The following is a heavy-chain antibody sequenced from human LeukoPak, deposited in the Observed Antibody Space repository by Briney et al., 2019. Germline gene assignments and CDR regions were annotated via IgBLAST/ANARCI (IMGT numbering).Heavy chain of an antibody. CDR2: ISSSSSYT. J-gene: IGHJ4*02. V-gene: IGHV3-11*05. Sequence: KPGGSQRLSCAASGFTFSDYYMSWIRQAPGKGLEWVSYISSSSSYTNYADSVKGRFTISRDNSKNTLYLQMNSLRAEDTAVYHCAKGNGITCYVPLDYWGQGTLVTVSS. CDR1: GFTFSDYY. CDR3: AKGNGITCYVPLDY. D-gene: IGHD2-2*01.